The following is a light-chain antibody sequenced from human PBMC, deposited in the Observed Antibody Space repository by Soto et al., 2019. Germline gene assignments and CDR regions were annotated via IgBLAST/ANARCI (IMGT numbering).Light chain of an antibody. J-gene: IGKJ4*02. CDR3: RQHSSWPART. V-gene: IGKV3-11*01. Sequence: EIVLTQSPATLSLSPGERATLSCRASQSVGGYLAWYQQKPGQAPRLLIYDASNRASGLPARFSGSGSGTDVTRTISSLEPEELAVLYLRQHSSWPARTFGGGTKVEIK. CDR2: DAS. CDR1: QSVGGY.